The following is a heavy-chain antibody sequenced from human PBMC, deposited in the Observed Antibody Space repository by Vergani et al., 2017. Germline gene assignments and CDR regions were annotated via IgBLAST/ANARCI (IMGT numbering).Heavy chain of an antibody. CDR2: LYYRGNS. CDR3: ARVGHLVAVTGEGPSLDL. CDR1: GFTFNKYW. Sequence: EVQLVESGGHLVQPGGSLRLSCAASGFTFNKYWMSWVRQAPGKGLEWIASLYYRGNSYYSPSLRSRLTISVDTSKNQFSLRLNSVTAADTAVYYCARVGHLVAVTGEGPSLDLWGRGTLVTVSS. V-gene: IGHV3-66*01. J-gene: IGHJ2*01. D-gene: IGHD2-21*02.